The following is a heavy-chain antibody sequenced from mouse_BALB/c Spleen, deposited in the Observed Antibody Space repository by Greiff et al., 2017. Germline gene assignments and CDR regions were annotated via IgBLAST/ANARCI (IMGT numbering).Heavy chain of an antibody. V-gene: IGHV5-6-5*01. CDR3: ARGGRSYVNWYFDV. CDR2: ISSGGST. J-gene: IGHJ1*01. CDR1: GFTFSSYA. Sequence: EVKLQESGGGLVKPGGSLKLSCAASGFTFSSYAMSWVRQTPEKRLEWVASISSGGSTYYPDSVKGRFTISRDNARNILYLQMSSLRSEDTAMYYCARGGRSYVNWYFDVWGAGTTVTVSS. D-gene: IGHD6-5*01.